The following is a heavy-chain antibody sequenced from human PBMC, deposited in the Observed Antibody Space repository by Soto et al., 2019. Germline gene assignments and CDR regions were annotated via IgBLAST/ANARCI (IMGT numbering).Heavy chain of an antibody. D-gene: IGHD2-2*01. CDR3: AKDLQPAAIFDI. CDR2: ISGSGGST. CDR1: VFTFSSYA. V-gene: IGHV3-23*01. Sequence: RRLSCAASVFTFSSYAMSWVRQAPGKGLEWVSAISGSGGSTYYADSVKGRFTISRDNSKNTLYLQMNSLRAEDTAVYYCAKDLQPAAIFDIWGQGTMVTVSS. J-gene: IGHJ3*02.